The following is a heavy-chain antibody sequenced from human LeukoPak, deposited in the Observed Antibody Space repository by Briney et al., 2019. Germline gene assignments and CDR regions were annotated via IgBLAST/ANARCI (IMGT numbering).Heavy chain of an antibody. CDR1: GFTFSSYG. D-gene: IGHD3-10*01. CDR2: IRYDGSNK. V-gene: IGHV3-30*02. CDR3: ARDYYGSGSYPNDAFDI. Sequence: GGSLGLSCAASGFTFSSYGMHWVRQAPGKGLEWVAFIRYDGSNKYYADSVKGRFTISRDNSKNTLYLQMNSLRAEDTAVYYCARDYYGSGSYPNDAFDIWGQGTMVTVSS. J-gene: IGHJ3*02.